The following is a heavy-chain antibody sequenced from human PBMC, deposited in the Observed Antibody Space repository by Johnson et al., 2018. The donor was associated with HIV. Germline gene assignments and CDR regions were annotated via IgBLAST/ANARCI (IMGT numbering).Heavy chain of an antibody. CDR1: GFTFSSYW. V-gene: IGHV3-7*05. J-gene: IGHJ3*02. CDR3: ATRNGHAFDI. Sequence: VQLVESGGGVVQPGRSLRLSCAASGFTFSSYWMSWVRQAPGKGLEWVANIQPCGREKYFVDSLKGRFLISRDNAKNSLYLQMNSLRAEDTAVYYCATRNGHAFDIWGQGTMVTVSS. CDR2: IQPCGREK. D-gene: IGHD4-11*01.